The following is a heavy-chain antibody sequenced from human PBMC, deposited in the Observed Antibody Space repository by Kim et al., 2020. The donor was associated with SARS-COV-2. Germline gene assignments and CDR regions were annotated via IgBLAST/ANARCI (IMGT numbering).Heavy chain of an antibody. Sequence: ASVKVSCKASGYTFTSYAMHWVRQAPGQRLEWMGWINAGNGNTKYSQKFQGRVTITRDTSASTAYMELSSLRSEDTAVYYCARDAFEGYYGSGNPGYWGQGTLVTVSS. D-gene: IGHD3-10*01. CDR2: INAGNGNT. CDR3: ARDAFEGYYGSGNPGY. CDR1: GYTFTSYA. V-gene: IGHV1-3*01. J-gene: IGHJ4*02.